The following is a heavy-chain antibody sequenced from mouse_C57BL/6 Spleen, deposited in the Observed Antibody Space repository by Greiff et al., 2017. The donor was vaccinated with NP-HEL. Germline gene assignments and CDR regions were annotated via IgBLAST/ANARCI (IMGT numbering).Heavy chain of an antibody. CDR3: ARDGYYEDYYAMDY. J-gene: IGHJ4*01. D-gene: IGHD2-3*01. Sequence: QVQLQQPGAELVKPGASVKLSCKASGYTFTSYWMHWVKQRPGQGLEWIGMIHPNSGSTNYNEKFKSKATLTVDNSSSTAYMQLSSLTSEDSAVYYCARDGYYEDYYAMDYWGQGTSVTVSS. CDR2: IHPNSGST. V-gene: IGHV1-64*01. CDR1: GYTFTSYW.